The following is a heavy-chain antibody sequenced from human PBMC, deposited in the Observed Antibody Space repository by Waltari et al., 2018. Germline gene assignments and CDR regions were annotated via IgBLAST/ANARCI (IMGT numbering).Heavy chain of an antibody. V-gene: IGHV1-46*04. CDR1: GYIFTNFY. D-gene: IGHD2-2*01. CDR2: VNPNGGST. J-gene: IGHJ4*02. Sequence: QVQLVQSGAEVKKPGASVKVSCKASGYIFTNFYIPCVRQAPGQGLEWMGTVNPNGGSTTYAQKVHDRVTMTRDTSTSTVHMELSSLRSEDTAVYYCARAGSSLIWGVAEWGQGTLVTVSS. CDR3: ARAGSSLIWGVAE.